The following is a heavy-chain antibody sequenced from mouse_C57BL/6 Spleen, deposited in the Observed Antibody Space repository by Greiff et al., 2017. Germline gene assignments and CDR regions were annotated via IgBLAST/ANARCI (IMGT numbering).Heavy chain of an antibody. CDR2: ISDGGSYT. V-gene: IGHV5-4*03. D-gene: IGHD2-4*01. CDR3: ARFYYDYVYFDV. J-gene: IGHJ1*03. CDR1: GFTFSSYA. Sequence: DVKVVESGGGLVKPGGSLKLSCAASGFTFSSYAMSWVRQTPEKRLEWVATISDGGSYTYYPDNVKGRFTISRDNAKNNLYLQMSHLKSEDTAMYYCARFYYDYVYFDVWGTGTTVTVSS.